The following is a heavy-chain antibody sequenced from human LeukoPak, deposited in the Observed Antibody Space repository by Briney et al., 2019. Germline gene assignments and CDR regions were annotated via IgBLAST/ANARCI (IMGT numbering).Heavy chain of an antibody. V-gene: IGHV1-3*01. CDR3: ARSERGYSGYDLVGGFDY. J-gene: IGHJ4*02. D-gene: IGHD5-12*01. Sequence: ASVKVSCKASGYTFTSYGISWVRQAPGQRLEWMGWINAGNGNTKYSQKFQGRVTITRDTSASTAYMELSSLRSEDTAVYYCARSERGYSGYDLVGGFDYWGQGTLVTVSS. CDR1: GYTFTSYG. CDR2: INAGNGNT.